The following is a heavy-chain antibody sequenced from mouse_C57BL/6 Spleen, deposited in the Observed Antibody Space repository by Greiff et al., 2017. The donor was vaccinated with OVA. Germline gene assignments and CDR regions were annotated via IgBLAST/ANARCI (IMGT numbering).Heavy chain of an antibody. Sequence: EVKLMESGGGLVKPGGSLKLSCAASGFTFSDYGMHWVRQAPEKGLEWVAYISRGSSTIYYADTVKGRFTISRDNAKNTLFLQMTSLRSEDTAMYYCAKGPSSYDAMDYGGQGTSVTVSS. CDR1: GFTFSDYG. D-gene: IGHD1-1*01. V-gene: IGHV5-17*01. CDR2: ISRGSSTI. J-gene: IGHJ4*01. CDR3: AKGPSSYDAMDY.